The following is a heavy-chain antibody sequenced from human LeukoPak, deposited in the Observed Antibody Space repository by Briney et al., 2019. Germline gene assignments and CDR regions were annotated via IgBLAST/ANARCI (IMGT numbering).Heavy chain of an antibody. CDR2: INPGGGST. V-gene: IGHV1-46*01. D-gene: IGHD2-15*01. Sequence: GASVKVSCKASGYTCTSYYMHWVRQAPGQGLEWMGIINPGGGSTSYAQKFQGRVTMTRDMSTSTVYLELSGLRSEDTAVYYCAIDGEYCSGGTCYYFDYWGQGTLVTVSS. CDR3: AIDGEYCSGGTCYYFDY. J-gene: IGHJ4*02. CDR1: GYTCTSYY.